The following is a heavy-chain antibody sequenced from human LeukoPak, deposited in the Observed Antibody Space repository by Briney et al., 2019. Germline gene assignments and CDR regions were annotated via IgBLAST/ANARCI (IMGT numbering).Heavy chain of an antibody. Sequence: ASVKVSCKASGGTLSSYAISWVRQAPGQGLEWMGGIIPIFGTANYAQKFQGRVTITADESTSTAYMELSSLRSEDTAVYYCAGPLNYDFWSAVKGGYYYYYMDVWGKGTTVTVSS. J-gene: IGHJ6*03. D-gene: IGHD3-3*01. CDR3: AGPLNYDFWSAVKGGYYYYYMDV. CDR2: IIPIFGTA. V-gene: IGHV1-69*13. CDR1: GGTLSSYA.